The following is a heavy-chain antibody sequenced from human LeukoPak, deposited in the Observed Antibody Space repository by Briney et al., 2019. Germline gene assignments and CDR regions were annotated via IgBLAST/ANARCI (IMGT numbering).Heavy chain of an antibody. D-gene: IGHD2-2*01. Sequence: GGSLRLSCAASGFTFSTYAMSWVRQAPGKGLEWVSAISTSGDDTYYADSVKGRFTISRDNSKNTVFLQMNSLRAEDTAVYYCARYCTSTSCFSSLGSLWWGQETLVTVSS. J-gene: IGHJ4*02. CDR1: GFTFSTYA. CDR2: ISTSGDDT. V-gene: IGHV3-23*01. CDR3: ARYCTSTSCFSSLGSLW.